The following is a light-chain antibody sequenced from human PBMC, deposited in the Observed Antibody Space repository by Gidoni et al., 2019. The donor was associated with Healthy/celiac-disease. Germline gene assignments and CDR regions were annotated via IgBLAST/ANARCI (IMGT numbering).Light chain of an antibody. CDR2: GAS. CDR1: QSVRRN. J-gene: IGKJ3*01. V-gene: IGKV3-15*01. CDR3: QQYNNWPFT. Sequence: EIVMTQHPATLSVSPGERAHLACRASQSVRRNLAWYQQKPGQAPRLLIYGASTRATGIPARFSGSGAGTEFTLTISSLQSEDFAVDYCQQYNNWPFTFGPGTKVDIK.